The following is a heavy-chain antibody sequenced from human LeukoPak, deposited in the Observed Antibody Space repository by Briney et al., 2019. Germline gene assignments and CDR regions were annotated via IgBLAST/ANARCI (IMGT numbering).Heavy chain of an antibody. Sequence: SQTLSLTCALSGDSFSSNSAAWNWLRQPPSRGLEWLGRTYYRSKWYNDYAVSVKSRITINPDTSKNQFSLLLNSVTPEDTAVYYCARNIGGRLDYWGQGTLVTVSS. CDR3: ARNIGGRLDY. CDR1: GDSFSSNSAA. V-gene: IGHV6-1*01. CDR2: TYYRSKWYN. D-gene: IGHD1-26*01. J-gene: IGHJ4*02.